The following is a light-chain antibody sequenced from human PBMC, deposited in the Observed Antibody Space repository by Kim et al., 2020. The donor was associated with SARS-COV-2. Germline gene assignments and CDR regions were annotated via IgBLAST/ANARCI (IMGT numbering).Light chain of an antibody. CDR1: NGSIARKY. Sequence: GKTVTFSCARTNGSIARKYGQWYQQRPGTSPTTVIFGDKQRRSGVPDRFPASVGTSSNSASLTISGLETDDEADYYCQAYDSFNQVFGGGTQLTVL. V-gene: IGLV6-57*01. CDR2: GDK. J-gene: IGLJ3*02. CDR3: QAYDSFNQV.